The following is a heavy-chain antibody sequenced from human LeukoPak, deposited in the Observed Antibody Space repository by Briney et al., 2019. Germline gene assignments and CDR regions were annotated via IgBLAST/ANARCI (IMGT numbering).Heavy chain of an antibody. V-gene: IGHV3-23*01. D-gene: IGHD4-17*01. CDR3: VKDDGDYAMGYYFDY. J-gene: IGHJ4*02. CDR1: GFTFSSYA. CDR2: ISVTITKT. Sequence: PGGSLRLSCTASGFTFSSYAMSWVRQAPGKGLEWVSAISVTITKTYYADSVKGRFTISRDNSKNTLYLQMNSLRAEDTAVYYCVKDDGDYAMGYYFDYWGQGTLVTVSS.